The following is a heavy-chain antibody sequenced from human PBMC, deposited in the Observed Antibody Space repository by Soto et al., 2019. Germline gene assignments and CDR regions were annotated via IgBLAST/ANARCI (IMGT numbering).Heavy chain of an antibody. CDR3: SREDYSKFRFRYYYYGMDV. CDR1: GFTVSSNY. D-gene: IGHD4-4*01. J-gene: IGHJ6*02. V-gene: IGHV3-53*01. CDR2: IYSGGST. Sequence: PGGSLRLSCAASGFTVSSNYMSWVRQAPGKGLEWASVIYSGGSTYYADSVKGRFTISRDNSKNTLYLQMNSLRAEDTAVYYCSREDYSKFRFRYYYYGMDVWGQGTTVTVSS.